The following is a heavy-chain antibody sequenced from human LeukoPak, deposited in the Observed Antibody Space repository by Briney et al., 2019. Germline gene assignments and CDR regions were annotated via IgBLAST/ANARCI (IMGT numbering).Heavy chain of an antibody. D-gene: IGHD7-27*01. CDR1: RFTFSSYA. Sequence: PGGSLGLSCAASRFTFSSYAMSWVRQAPGKGLQWVSTLSGSGSNTYYADSVKGRFTISRDNSKNTLYLQMSSLRAEDTAVYYCAKWRSATGDFDYWGQGTLVTVSS. CDR2: LSGSGSNT. CDR3: AKWRSATGDFDY. V-gene: IGHV3-23*01. J-gene: IGHJ4*02.